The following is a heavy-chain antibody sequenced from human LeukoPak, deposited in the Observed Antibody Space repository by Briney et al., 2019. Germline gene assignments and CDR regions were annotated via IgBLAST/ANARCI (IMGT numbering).Heavy chain of an antibody. CDR3: ARDQRYSSPMDDAFDI. D-gene: IGHD6-13*01. V-gene: IGHV3-48*04. CDR1: GFTFSSYS. J-gene: IGHJ3*02. Sequence: GGSLRLSCAASGFTFSSYSMNWVRQAPGKGLEWVSYISSSGSTIYYADSVKGRFTISRDNAKNSLYLQMNSLRAEDTAVYYCARDQRYSSPMDDAFDIWGQGTMVTVSS. CDR2: ISSSGSTI.